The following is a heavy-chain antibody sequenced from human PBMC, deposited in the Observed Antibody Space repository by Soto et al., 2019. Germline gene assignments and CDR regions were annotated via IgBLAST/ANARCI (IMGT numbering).Heavy chain of an antibody. V-gene: IGHV1-69*02. CDR2: IIPILGIA. CDR3: ARRGGYSGYDSPHDY. D-gene: IGHD5-12*01. J-gene: IGHJ4*02. Sequence: QVQLVQSGAEVKKPGSSVKVSCKASGGTFSSYTISWVRQAPGQGLEWMGRIIPILGIANYAQKFQGRVTIXXDXSXXTAYMELSSLRSEDTAVYYCARRGGYSGYDSPHDYWGQGTLVTVSS. CDR1: GGTFSSYT.